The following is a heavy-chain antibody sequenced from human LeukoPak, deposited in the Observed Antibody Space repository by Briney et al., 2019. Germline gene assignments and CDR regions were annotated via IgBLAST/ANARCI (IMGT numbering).Heavy chain of an antibody. D-gene: IGHD6-19*01. CDR1: GFIFSSYW. CDR2: INGDGTST. Sequence: GGSLRLSCAASGFIFSSYWMHWVRQKPGEGPLWLSRINGDGTSTAYAHSVQGRFIISRDNAMNTLYLQMNSLRVDDTAVYTRQWHTPSDYWGPGTVVTVPS. V-gene: IGHV3-74*03. CDR3: QWHTPSDY. J-gene: IGHJ4*02.